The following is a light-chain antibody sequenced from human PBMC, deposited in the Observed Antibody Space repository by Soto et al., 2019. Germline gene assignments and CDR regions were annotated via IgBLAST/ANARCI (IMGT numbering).Light chain of an antibody. CDR2: AAS. V-gene: IGKV1-39*01. CDR3: QPSYSSPET. Sequence: DIQMTQSPSSLSASVGDRFTITCRASQRIDNYLTWYQQKPGKAPNLLIYAASTVLSGVPSRFSGRGSGTHFTLTISSLQPDDFATYYGQPSYSSPETFGQGTKVEIK. CDR1: QRIDNY. J-gene: IGKJ1*01.